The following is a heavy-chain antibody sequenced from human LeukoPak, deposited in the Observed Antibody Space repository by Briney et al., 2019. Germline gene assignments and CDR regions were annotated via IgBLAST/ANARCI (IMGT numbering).Heavy chain of an antibody. D-gene: IGHD5-12*01. CDR2: ISGGGGSA. CDR1: GFTFSSYA. CDR3: AKDRGYSGYDFDY. J-gene: IGHJ4*02. Sequence: GGSLRLSCAASGFTFSSYAMSWVRQAPGKGLEWVSTISGGGGSAHYADSVKGRFTISRDSSKNTLYMQMNSLRAQDTAVYYCAKDRGYSGYDFDYWGQGTLVTVSS. V-gene: IGHV3-23*01.